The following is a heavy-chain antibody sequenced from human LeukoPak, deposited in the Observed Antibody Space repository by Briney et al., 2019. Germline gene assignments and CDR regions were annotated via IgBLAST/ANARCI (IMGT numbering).Heavy chain of an antibody. CDR2: IRSKAYGGTT. CDR1: GFTFGDYA. D-gene: IGHD4-17*01. V-gene: IGHV3-49*03. CDR3: TSVYGDYGYFDY. J-gene: IGHJ4*02. Sequence: GGSLRLSCTASGFTFGDYAMSWFRQAPGKGLEWVGFIRSKAYGGTTEYAASVKGRFTIPRDDSKSIAYLQMNSLKTEDTAVYYCTSVYGDYGYFDYWGQGTLVTVSS.